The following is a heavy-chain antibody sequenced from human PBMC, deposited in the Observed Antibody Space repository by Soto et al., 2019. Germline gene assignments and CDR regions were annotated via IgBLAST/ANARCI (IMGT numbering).Heavy chain of an antibody. CDR3: ARGGTAGDTLGYYYYGMDV. D-gene: IGHD4-17*01. Sequence: SETLSLTCTVSGGSISSGGYYWNWIRQPPGKGLESIGYIYSSGSTNYNPPLKSRVTISVDTSKNQFSLKLSSVTAADTAVYYCARGGTAGDTLGYYYYGMDVWGQGTTVTVSS. V-gene: IGHV4-61*08. CDR2: IYSSGST. CDR1: GGSISSGGYY. J-gene: IGHJ6*02.